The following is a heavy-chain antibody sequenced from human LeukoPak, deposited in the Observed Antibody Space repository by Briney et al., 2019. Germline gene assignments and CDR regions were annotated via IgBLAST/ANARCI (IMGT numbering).Heavy chain of an antibody. CDR1: GGSFSDYY. V-gene: IGHV4-34*01. CDR3: ARGLYTSNQYNWFDP. J-gene: IGHJ5*02. Sequence: SETLSLTCAVYGGSFSDYYWSWIRQPPGKGLEWIGEINHSGSTNYNPSLKSRVTISVDTSKNQFSLKLSSVTAADTAVYYCARGLYTSNQYNWFDPWGQGTLVTVSS. CDR2: INHSGST. D-gene: IGHD2-2*02.